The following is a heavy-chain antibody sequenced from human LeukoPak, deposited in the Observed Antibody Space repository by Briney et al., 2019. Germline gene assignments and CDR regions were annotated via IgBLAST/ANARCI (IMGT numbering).Heavy chain of an antibody. J-gene: IGHJ6*03. V-gene: IGHV3-7*01. CDR2: LKEDGSEN. Sequence: PGGSLRLSCAASGFTFSSSWMNWVRQAPGKGLEWVASLKEDGSENYYADSVKGRFTISRDNAKNSLSLQMNTLRGEDTAVYFCARVGDSGSFYRHMDVWGKGTTVTVSS. CDR3: ARVGDSGSFYRHMDV. D-gene: IGHD3-10*01. CDR1: GFTFSSSW.